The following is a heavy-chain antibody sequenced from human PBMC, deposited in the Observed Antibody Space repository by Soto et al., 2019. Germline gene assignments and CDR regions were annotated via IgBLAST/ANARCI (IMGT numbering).Heavy chain of an antibody. CDR3: ARDLGSGYDPGDY. V-gene: IGHV1-69*12. D-gene: IGHD5-12*01. Sequence: QVQLVLSGAEVKKPGSSVKVSCKASGDTFTIFAISWVRQAPGQGLEWMGGIIPTIGTTNYAQRFQGRITITGDESTGTAYMELSSLKSEDTAVYYCARDLGSGYDPGDYWGQGTLVTVSS. CDR2: IIPTIGTT. J-gene: IGHJ4*02. CDR1: GDTFTIFA.